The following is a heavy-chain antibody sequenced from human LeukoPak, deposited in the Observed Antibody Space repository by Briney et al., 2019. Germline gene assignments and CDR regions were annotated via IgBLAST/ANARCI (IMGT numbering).Heavy chain of an antibody. Sequence: SGPTLVTPTQTVTLTCTFSGFSLRSTGVGVGWMRQPPGKAREWVALIYWDDDKGYSPSLKTRLTITKDSAKNQVVLTMTNMDPVDTATYYCAVTTSVARFDYWGQGTLVTVSS. J-gene: IGHJ4*02. V-gene: IGHV2-5*02. CDR3: AVTTSVARFDY. D-gene: IGHD4-17*01. CDR2: IYWDDDK. CDR1: GFSLRSTGVG.